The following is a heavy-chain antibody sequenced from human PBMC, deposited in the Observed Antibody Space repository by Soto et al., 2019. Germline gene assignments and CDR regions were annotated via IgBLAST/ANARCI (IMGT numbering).Heavy chain of an antibody. D-gene: IGHD1-26*01. CDR3: ARGVSAGVDY. CDR1: GYSFTSLD. CDR2: MQPSTGRT. V-gene: IGHV1-8*01. J-gene: IGHJ4*02. Sequence: QVQLVQSGAEVREPGASVKVSCKASGYSFTSLDINWVRQTAGQGLEWMGWMQPSTGRTGYAQKFQGRVTKTRDTSINTAYMELTTLTSYDTAFYYCARGVSAGVDYWGQGTLVTVSS.